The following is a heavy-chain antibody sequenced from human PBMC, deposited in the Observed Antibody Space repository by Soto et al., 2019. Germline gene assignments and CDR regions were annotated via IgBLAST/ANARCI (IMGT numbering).Heavy chain of an antibody. D-gene: IGHD3-10*01. Sequence: EVQLVESGGGLIQPGMSLRLSCAASGFSFDDYAMHWVRQVPGKGLEWITGSSWNSGTIGYADSVKGRFTISRDNAKNSLYLQMNSLRAEDTALYYCARDVLSRASGPPDSWGQGTLVTDSS. J-gene: IGHJ4*02. CDR3: ARDVLSRASGPPDS. V-gene: IGHV3-9*01. CDR1: GFSFDDYA. CDR2: SSWNSGTI.